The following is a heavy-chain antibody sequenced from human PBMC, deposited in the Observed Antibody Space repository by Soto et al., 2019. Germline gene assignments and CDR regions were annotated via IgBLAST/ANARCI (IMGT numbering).Heavy chain of an antibody. CDR2: ISPYNGDT. Sequence: ASVKVSCKASGYNFVKYGITWVRQAPGQGLEWLGWISPYNGDTKYAQKIQGRVIMTTDTSTTTAYLELLSLTSDDTAVYYCASGILEWYPHHLQDDWAQGTSDTVS. CDR3: ASGILEWYPHHLQDD. V-gene: IGHV1-18*01. J-gene: IGHJ6*02. CDR1: GYNFVKYG. D-gene: IGHD3-3*01.